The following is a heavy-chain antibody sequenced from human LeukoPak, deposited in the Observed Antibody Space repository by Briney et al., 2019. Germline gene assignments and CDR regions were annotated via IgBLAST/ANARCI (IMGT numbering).Heavy chain of an antibody. D-gene: IGHD3-22*01. CDR3: ARGPAGGYYDSSGHFDY. Sequence: GSSVTVSFKASVGTFSSYAIRWLRQAPGQGLDWMGGIIPIFGTANYAQKFQGRVTITTDESTSTAYMELSSLRSEDTAVYCCARGPAGGYYDSSGHFDYWGQGTLVTVSA. CDR1: VGTFSSYA. CDR2: IIPIFGTA. V-gene: IGHV1-69*05. J-gene: IGHJ4*02.